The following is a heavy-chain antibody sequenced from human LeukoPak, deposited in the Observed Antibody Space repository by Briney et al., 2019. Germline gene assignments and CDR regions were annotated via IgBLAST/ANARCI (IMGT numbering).Heavy chain of an antibody. CDR3: ARDPGDYYYDSSGYYYSRFDY. CDR2: ISAYNGNT. CDR1: GYTFTSYG. D-gene: IGHD3-22*01. J-gene: IGHJ4*02. Sequence: ASVKVSCKASGYTFTSYGISWVRQAPGQGLEWMGWISAYNGNTNYAQKLQGRVTMTTDTSTSTAYMELWSLRSDDTAVYYCARDPGDYYYDSSGYYYSRFDYWGQGTLVTVSS. V-gene: IGHV1-18*01.